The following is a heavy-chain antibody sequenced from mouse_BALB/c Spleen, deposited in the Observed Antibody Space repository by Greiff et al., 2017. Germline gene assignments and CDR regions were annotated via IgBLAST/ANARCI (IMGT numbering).Heavy chain of an antibody. CDR1: GFTFSSYA. J-gene: IGHJ4*01. V-gene: IGHV5-6-5*01. D-gene: IGHD1-1*01. CDR3: ARGRYYYGSSYDAMDY. Sequence: EVKVVESGGGLVKPGGSLKLSCAASGFTFSSYAMSWVRQTPEKRLEWVASISSGGSTYYPDSVKGRFTISRDNARNILYLQMSSLRSEDTAMYYCARGRYYYGSSYDAMDYWGQGTSVTVSS. CDR2: ISSGGST.